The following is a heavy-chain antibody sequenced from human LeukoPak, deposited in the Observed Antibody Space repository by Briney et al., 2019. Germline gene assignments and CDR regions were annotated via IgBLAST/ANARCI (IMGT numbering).Heavy chain of an antibody. CDR1: GFSFSSFS. V-gene: IGHV3-48*04. Sequence: GGSLRLSCAASGFSFSSFSMNWVRQAPGKGLEWVSYIRSGGTNTDYTGSVKGRFTISRDNAKNSLYLQMNSLRAEDTAVYYCARVRSGSYNWFDPWGQGTLVTVSS. CDR3: ARVRSGSYNWFDP. J-gene: IGHJ5*02. CDR2: IRSGGTNT. D-gene: IGHD1-26*01.